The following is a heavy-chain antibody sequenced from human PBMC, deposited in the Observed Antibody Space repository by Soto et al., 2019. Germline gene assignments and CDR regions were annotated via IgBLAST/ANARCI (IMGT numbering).Heavy chain of an antibody. V-gene: IGHV4-39*01. CDR1: GGSISSSSYY. CDR2: IYYSGST. D-gene: IGHD3-10*01. CDR3: ARRVTMVRGEVFDP. J-gene: IGHJ5*02. Sequence: SETLSLTCTVSGGSISSSSYYWGWIRQPPGKGLEWIGSIYYSGSTYYNPSLKSRVTISVDTSKNQFSLKLSSVTAADTAVYYCARRVTMVRGEVFDPWGQGTLVTVSS.